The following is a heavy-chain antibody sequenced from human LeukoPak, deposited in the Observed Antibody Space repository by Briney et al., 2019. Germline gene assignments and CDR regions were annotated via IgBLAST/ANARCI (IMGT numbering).Heavy chain of an antibody. V-gene: IGHV3-30*02. D-gene: IGHD2-2*01. CDR3: ARDVRRDCSSTSCYHWDDY. Sequence: GGSLRLSCAASGFTFSNYGMHWVRQAPGKGLEWVAFIRFDGTNKYYADSVKGRFAISRDNSKNTLYLHMNSLRAEDTAVYYCARDVRRDCSSTSCYHWDDYWGQGTLVTVSS. CDR2: IRFDGTNK. CDR1: GFTFSNYG. J-gene: IGHJ4*02.